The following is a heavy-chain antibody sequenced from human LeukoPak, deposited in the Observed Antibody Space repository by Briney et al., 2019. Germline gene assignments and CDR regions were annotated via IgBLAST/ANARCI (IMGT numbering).Heavy chain of an antibody. D-gene: IGHD3-10*01. Sequence: GGSLRLSCAACGFTFSDYYMSWIRQAPGKGLEWVSYISSSSSYTNYADSVKGRFTISRDNAKNSLYLQMNSLRAEDTAVYYCARTPITSYAMYVWGQGATVTVSS. J-gene: IGHJ6*02. CDR3: ARTPITSYAMYV. CDR2: ISSSSSYT. V-gene: IGHV3-11*06. CDR1: GFTFSDYY.